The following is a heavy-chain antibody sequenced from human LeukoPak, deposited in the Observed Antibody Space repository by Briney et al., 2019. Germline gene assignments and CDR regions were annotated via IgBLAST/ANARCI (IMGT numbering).Heavy chain of an antibody. CDR2: INQEGGEK. Sequence: AGSLRLFCAPSGLTFSSHWRSWLRQAPRKGLEWVANINQEGGEKYYVDSVRGRFTISRDNAKNSLYLQMNSQRAEDTAVDNGERVMTAVNTNGVNDWGQGTMVTVSS. CDR3: ERVMTAVNTNGVND. V-gene: IGHV3-7*03. J-gene: IGHJ4*01. D-gene: IGHD4-17*01. CDR1: GLTFSSHW.